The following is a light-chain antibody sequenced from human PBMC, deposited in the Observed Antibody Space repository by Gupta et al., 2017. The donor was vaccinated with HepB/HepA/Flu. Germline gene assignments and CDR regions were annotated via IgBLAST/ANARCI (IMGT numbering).Light chain of an antibody. CDR1: KLGDKY. CDR3: QAWDSSTRV. J-gene: IGLJ2*01. Sequence: SYELTLPPSVSVSPGQTDSIACSGDKLGDKYACWYQQKPGQSPVLVIYQDSKRPSGIPERFSGSNSGNTATLTISGTQAMDEADYYCQAWDSSTRVFGGGTKLTVL. V-gene: IGLV3-1*01. CDR2: QDS.